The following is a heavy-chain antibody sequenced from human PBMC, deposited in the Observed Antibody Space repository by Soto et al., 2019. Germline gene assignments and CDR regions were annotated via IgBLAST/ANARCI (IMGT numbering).Heavy chain of an antibody. V-gene: IGHV3-33*01. CDR3: ARDGRPINYFRSGTELDY. J-gene: IGHJ4*02. CDR1: GFTFSSHG. D-gene: IGHD3-10*01. Sequence: QVQLVESGGGVVQPGRSLRLSCAASGFTFSSHGMHWVRQAPGKGLEWVAVTWYDGSNKYYADSVKGRFTISRDNSKNTVYLQMNSLRAEDTAVYYCARDGRPINYFRSGTELDYWGQGTLVSVSA. CDR2: TWYDGSNK.